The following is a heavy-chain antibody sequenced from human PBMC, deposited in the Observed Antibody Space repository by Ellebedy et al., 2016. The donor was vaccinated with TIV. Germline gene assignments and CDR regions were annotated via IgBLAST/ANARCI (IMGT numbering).Heavy chain of an antibody. J-gene: IGHJ4*02. Sequence: PGGSLRLSCAASGFTSSSYAMSWVRTAPGKGLEWALGIRASGVGTYYADSVKGRFTISRDNSKNTLYLQMNSLRVDDTAIYYCAKEALAIWGQGTLGTVSS. D-gene: IGHD3-3*02. CDR2: IRASGVGT. CDR3: AKEALAI. CDR1: GFTSSSYA. V-gene: IGHV3-23*01.